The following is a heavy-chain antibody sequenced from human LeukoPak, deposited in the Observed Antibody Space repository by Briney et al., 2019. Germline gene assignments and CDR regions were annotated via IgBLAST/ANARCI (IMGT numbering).Heavy chain of an antibody. CDR2: INHSGST. J-gene: IGHJ4*02. Sequence: SETLSLTCAVYGGSFSGYYWSWIHQPPGKGLEWIGEINHSGSTNYNPSLKSRVTISVDTSKNQFSLKLSSVTAADTAVYYCARGYCSGGSCRTYYFDYWGQGTLVTVSS. D-gene: IGHD2-15*01. CDR1: GGSFSGYY. V-gene: IGHV4-34*01. CDR3: ARGYCSGGSCRTYYFDY.